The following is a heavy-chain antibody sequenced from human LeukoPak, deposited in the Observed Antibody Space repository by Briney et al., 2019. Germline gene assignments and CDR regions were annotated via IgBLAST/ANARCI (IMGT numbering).Heavy chain of an antibody. Sequence: GGSLRLSCAASGFTFSSYSMNWVRQAPGKGLEWVSSISSSSSYIYYADSVKGRFTISRDNAKNSLYLQMNSLRAGDTAVYYCARDLGSVGHTYSYWGQGALVTVSS. CDR2: ISSSSSYI. CDR3: ARDLGSVGHTYSY. J-gene: IGHJ4*02. D-gene: IGHD1-26*01. V-gene: IGHV3-21*01. CDR1: GFTFSSYS.